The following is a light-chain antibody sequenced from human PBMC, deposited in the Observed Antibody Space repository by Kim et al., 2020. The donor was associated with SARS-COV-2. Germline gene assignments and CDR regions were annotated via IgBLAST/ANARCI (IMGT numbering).Light chain of an antibody. CDR3: QVWDSSSDHVV. CDR2: YDS. CDR1: NIGSKS. J-gene: IGLJ2*01. V-gene: IGLV3-21*04. Sequence: APGKTARITCGGNNIGSKSVHVYQQKPGQAPVLVIYYDSDRPSGIPERFSGSNSGNTAALTISRVEAGDEADYYCQVWDSSSDHVVFGGGTQLTVL.